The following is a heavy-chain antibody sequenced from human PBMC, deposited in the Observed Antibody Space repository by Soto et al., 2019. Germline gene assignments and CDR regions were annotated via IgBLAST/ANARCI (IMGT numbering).Heavy chain of an antibody. CDR3: TSQGGGITPDHDY. CDR2: IKSKTDGGTT. D-gene: IGHD3-16*01. V-gene: IGHV3-15*01. J-gene: IGHJ4*02. Sequence: GGSLRLSCAASGFTFSNAWMSWVRQAPGKGLEWVGRIKSKTDGGTTDYAAPVKGRFTISRDDSKNTLYLQMNSLKTEDTAVYYCTSQGGGITPDHDYWGQGTLVTVSS. CDR1: GFTFSNAW.